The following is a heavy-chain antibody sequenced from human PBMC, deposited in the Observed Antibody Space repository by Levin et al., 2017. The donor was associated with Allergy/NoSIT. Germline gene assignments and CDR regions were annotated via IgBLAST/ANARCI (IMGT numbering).Heavy chain of an antibody. V-gene: IGHV3-30*18. J-gene: IGHJ6*02. Sequence: GESLKISCAASGFTFNNYGMHWVRQAPGKGLEWVAVISYDGSNKFYADSVKGRITISRDNSKNTLYLQMNSLRAEDTALYYCAKEFTIFGVVLTGPYYNYYGMDVWGQGTTVTVSS. CDR3: AKEFTIFGVVLTGPYYNYYGMDV. D-gene: IGHD3-3*01. CDR2: ISYDGSNK. CDR1: GFTFNNYG.